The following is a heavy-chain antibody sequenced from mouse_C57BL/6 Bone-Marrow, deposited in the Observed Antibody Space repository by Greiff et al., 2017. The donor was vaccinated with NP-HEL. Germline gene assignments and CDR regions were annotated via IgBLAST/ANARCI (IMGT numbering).Heavy chain of an antibody. V-gene: IGHV1-47*01. CDR2: FHPYNDDT. CDR3: ARGTSLYGSSSYYFDY. Sequence: QVQLKESGAELVKPGASVKMSCKASGYTFTTYPIEWMKQNHGKSLEWIGNFHPYNDDTKYNEKFKGKATLTVEKSSSTVYLELSRLTSDDSAVYYCARGTSLYGSSSYYFDYWGQGTTLTVSS. J-gene: IGHJ2*01. CDR1: GYTFTTYP. D-gene: IGHD1-1*01.